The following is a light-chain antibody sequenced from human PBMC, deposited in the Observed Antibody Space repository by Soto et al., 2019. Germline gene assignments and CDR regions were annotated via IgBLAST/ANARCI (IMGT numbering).Light chain of an antibody. V-gene: IGKV3-15*01. CDR2: DPS. CDR1: QTISSS. Sequence: EIVMTQSPITLSVSPGERATLSCRASQTISSSLAWFQQKPGQPPRLLIFDPSNRANGVPARFSGSGSGTAFTLTVSSLQSEDFAVYYCLQYNNWTRTFGHGTKVEFK. J-gene: IGKJ1*01. CDR3: LQYNNWTRT.